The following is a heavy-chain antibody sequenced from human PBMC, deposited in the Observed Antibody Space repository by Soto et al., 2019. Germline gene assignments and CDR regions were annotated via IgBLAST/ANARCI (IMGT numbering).Heavy chain of an antibody. CDR3: ARVDDILTGYYPGYYYYGMDV. CDR2: IIPIFGTA. Sequence: GASVKVSCKASGGTFSSYAISWVRQAPGQGLEWMGGIIPIFGTANYAQKFQGRVTITADESTSTAYMELSSLRSEDTAVYYCARVDDILTGYYPGYYYYGMDVWGQGTTVTVSS. D-gene: IGHD3-9*01. V-gene: IGHV1-69*13. CDR1: GGTFSSYA. J-gene: IGHJ6*02.